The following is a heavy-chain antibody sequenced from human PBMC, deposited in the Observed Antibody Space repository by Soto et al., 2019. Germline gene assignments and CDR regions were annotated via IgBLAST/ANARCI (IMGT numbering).Heavy chain of an antibody. CDR1: GFTFSSYG. CDR2: IWYDGSNK. V-gene: IGHV3-33*01. Sequence: GGSLRLSCAASGFTFSSYGMHWVRQAPGKGLEWVAVIWYDGSNKYYADSVKGRFTISRDNSKNTLYLQMNSLRAEDTAVYYCARASPRGGDYFYYYYGMDVWGQGTTVTVSS. J-gene: IGHJ6*02. CDR3: ARASPRGGDYFYYYYGMDV. D-gene: IGHD4-17*01.